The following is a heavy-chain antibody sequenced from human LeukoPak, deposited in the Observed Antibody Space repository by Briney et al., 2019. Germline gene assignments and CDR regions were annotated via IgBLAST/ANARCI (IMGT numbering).Heavy chain of an antibody. CDR2: IYTSGST. D-gene: IGHD3-22*01. Sequence: SETLSLTCTVSGGSISSYYWSWIRQPPGKGLEWIGYIYTSGSTNYNPSLKSRVTISVDTSKHQFSLKLSSVTAADTAVYYCARRLYYDSSGPLFDYWGQGTLVTVSS. CDR3: ARRLYYDSSGPLFDY. V-gene: IGHV4-4*09. CDR1: GGSISSYY. J-gene: IGHJ4*02.